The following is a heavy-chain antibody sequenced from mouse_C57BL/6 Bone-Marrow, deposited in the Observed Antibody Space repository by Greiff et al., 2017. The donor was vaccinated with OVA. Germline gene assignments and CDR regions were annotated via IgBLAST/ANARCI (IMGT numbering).Heavy chain of an antibody. CDR1: GYTFTSYW. Sequence: VQLQQPGAELVKPGASVKMSCKASGYTFTSYWITWVKQRPGQGLERSGDIYPGSGSTNYNEKFKSKATLTVDTSSSTAYMQLSSLTSEDTAVYYCARHNTMDYWGQGTSVTVSS. J-gene: IGHJ4*01. CDR3: ARHNTMDY. D-gene: IGHD6-1*01. V-gene: IGHV1-55*01. CDR2: IYPGSGST.